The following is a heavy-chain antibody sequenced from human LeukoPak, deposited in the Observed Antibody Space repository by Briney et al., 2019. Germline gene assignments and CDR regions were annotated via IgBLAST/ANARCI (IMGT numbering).Heavy chain of an antibody. Sequence: PSETLSLTCAVYGGSFSDYYWTWIRQPPGKGLEWIGEINHSGRTNYNPSLKSRVTISVDTSKNQFSLKLSSVTAADTAVYYCARTLDGYNSGYFDYWGQGTLVTVSS. V-gene: IGHV4-34*01. D-gene: IGHD5-24*01. CDR1: GGSFSDYY. CDR2: INHSGRT. CDR3: ARTLDGYNSGYFDY. J-gene: IGHJ4*02.